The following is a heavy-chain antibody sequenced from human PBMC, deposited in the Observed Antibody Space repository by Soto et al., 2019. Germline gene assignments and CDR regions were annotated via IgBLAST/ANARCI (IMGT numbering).Heavy chain of an antibody. CDR2: IWYDGSNK. V-gene: IGHV3-33*01. D-gene: IGHD5-12*01. CDR1: GFTFSSYG. CDR3: AREPLDGYNSGHNWFDP. J-gene: IGHJ5*02. Sequence: GGSLRLSCAASGFTFSSYGMHWVRQAPGKGLEWVAVIWYDGSNKYYADSVKGRFTISRDNSKNTLDLQMNSLRAEDTAVYYCAREPLDGYNSGHNWFDPWGQGTLVTVSS.